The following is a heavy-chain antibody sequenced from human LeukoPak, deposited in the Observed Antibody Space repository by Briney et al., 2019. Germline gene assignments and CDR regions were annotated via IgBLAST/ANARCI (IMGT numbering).Heavy chain of an antibody. CDR2: MSSSSSTI. Sequence: GGSLRLSCAASGFTFSSYSMNWVRQAPGKGLEWVSYMSSSSSTIYYADSVRGRFTISRDNAKNSLYLQMNSLRAEDTAVYYCARNAAVTSYYYFDYWGQGSLVTVSS. J-gene: IGHJ4*02. V-gene: IGHV3-48*01. CDR3: ARNAAVTSYYYFDY. D-gene: IGHD4-17*01. CDR1: GFTFSSYS.